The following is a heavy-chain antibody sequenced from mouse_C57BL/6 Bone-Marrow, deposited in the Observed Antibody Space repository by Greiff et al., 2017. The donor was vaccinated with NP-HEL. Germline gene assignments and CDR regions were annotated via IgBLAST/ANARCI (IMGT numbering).Heavy chain of an antibody. V-gene: IGHV6-3*01. CDR3: TGYYYGSEFDY. CDR1: GFTFSNYW. J-gene: IGHJ2*01. Sequence: EVQVVESGGGLVQPGGSMKLSCVASGFTFSNYWMNWVRQSPEKGLEWVAQIRLKSDNYATHYAESVKGRFTISRDDSKSSVYLQMNNLRAEDTGIYYCTGYYYGSEFDYWGQGTTLTVSS. CDR2: IRLKSDNYAT. D-gene: IGHD1-1*01.